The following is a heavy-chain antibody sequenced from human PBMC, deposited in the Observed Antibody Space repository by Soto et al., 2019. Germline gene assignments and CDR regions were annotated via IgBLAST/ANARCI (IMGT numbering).Heavy chain of an antibody. J-gene: IGHJ6*02. CDR2: ISHDGSNK. D-gene: IGHD3-9*01. V-gene: IGHV3-30*03. CDR3: ARTADWLLTYYYYGMDV. CDR1: GFTFSTYG. Sequence: GGSLRLSCAASGFTFSTYGLHWVRQAPGKGLEWVAVISHDGSNKYFADSVKGRFTISRDNSKNTLYLQMNSLREEDTAVYYCARTADWLLTYYYYGMDVWGQGTTVTVSS.